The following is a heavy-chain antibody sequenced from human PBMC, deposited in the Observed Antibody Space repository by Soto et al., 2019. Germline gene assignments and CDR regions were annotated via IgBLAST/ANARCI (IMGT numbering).Heavy chain of an antibody. V-gene: IGHV1-69*01. D-gene: IGHD6-19*01. CDR2: IIPIFGTA. CDR1: GGTFSSYA. CDR3: ARVQWLVETYYFDY. J-gene: IGHJ4*02. Sequence: QVQLVQSGAEVKKPGSSVKVSCKASGGTFSSYAISWVRQAPGQGLEWMGGIIPIFGTANYAQKFQGRVTITADESTSTAYMELSSLRSEDTAVYSCARVQWLVETYYFDYWGQGTLVTVSS.